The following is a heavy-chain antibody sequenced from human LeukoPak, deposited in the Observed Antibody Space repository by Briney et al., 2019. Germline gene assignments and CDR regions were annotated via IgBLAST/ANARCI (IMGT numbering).Heavy chain of an antibody. CDR1: GGTINGYA. CDR2: IIPLFGTV. V-gene: IGHV1-69*06. D-gene: IGHD1-1*01. CDR3: ATPPPGYSFSNHYYYMDA. Sequence: GASVKVSCKPSGGTINGYAVYWVRQAPGQGLEWMARIIPLFGTVNYAQKFQDRLTVSADKSTNTAHIELSSLRFEDTAIYYCATPPPGYSFSNHYYYMDAWGRGTTVTVSS. J-gene: IGHJ6*03.